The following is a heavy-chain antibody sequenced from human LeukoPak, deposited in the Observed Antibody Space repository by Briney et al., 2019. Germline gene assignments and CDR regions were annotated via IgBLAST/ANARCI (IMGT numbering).Heavy chain of an antibody. CDR1: GYTFTGYY. Sequence: ASVKVSCKASGYTFTGYYLHWVRQAPGQGLEWMGWINPDSGDTNYLQKFQGRVTMTRDTSISTAYMELSRLSSDDTAVYYCTRDLLGGSGTFDPWGQATLVTVSS. V-gene: IGHV1-2*02. CDR2: INPDSGDT. J-gene: IGHJ5*02. CDR3: TRDLLGGSGTFDP. D-gene: IGHD3-10*01.